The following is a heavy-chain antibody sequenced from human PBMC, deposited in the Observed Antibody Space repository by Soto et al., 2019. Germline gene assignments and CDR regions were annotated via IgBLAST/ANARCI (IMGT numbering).Heavy chain of an antibody. Sequence: VGSLTLSCAASGFTFSTYAMSWVRQAPGKGLEWVSTISGSDDSTYYADSVKGRFAIFRDNSKSTLYLQMNSLRAEDTAVYYCAKEGDSRLYYFDYWGQGTLVTVSS. V-gene: IGHV3-23*01. J-gene: IGHJ4*02. CDR3: AKEGDSRLYYFDY. CDR1: GFTFSTYA. D-gene: IGHD2-21*02. CDR2: ISGSDDST.